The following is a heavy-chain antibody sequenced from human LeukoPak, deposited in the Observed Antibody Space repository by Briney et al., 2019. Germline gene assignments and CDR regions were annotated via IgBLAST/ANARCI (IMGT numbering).Heavy chain of an antibody. CDR3: ASPLADSSGWHYYYYGMDV. CDR1: GFTFSDYY. D-gene: IGHD6-19*01. CDR2: ISSSGSTI. Sequence: GGSLRLSCAASGFTFSDYYMSWIRQAPGKGLEWVSYISSSGSTIYYADSVKGRFTISRDNAKNSLYLQMNSLRAEDTAVYYCASPLADSSGWHYYYYGMDVWGQGTTVTVSS. J-gene: IGHJ6*02. V-gene: IGHV3-11*01.